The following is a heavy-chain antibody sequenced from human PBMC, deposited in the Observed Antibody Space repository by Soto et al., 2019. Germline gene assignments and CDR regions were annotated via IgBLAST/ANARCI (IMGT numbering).Heavy chain of an antibody. D-gene: IGHD3-10*01. CDR1: GGIFSTYA. Sequence: QVQLVQSGAEVKKPGSSVKVSCKASGGIFSTYAISWLRQAPGQGLEWMGGIIPIFGTPNYAQRFQGRVTITADESTRTAYMELSRLRSEDTAVYYCASDRDDYGSGNYYNRIDFWGQGTLVTVSS. CDR3: ASDRDDYGSGNYYNRIDF. CDR2: IIPIFGTP. V-gene: IGHV1-69*01. J-gene: IGHJ4*02.